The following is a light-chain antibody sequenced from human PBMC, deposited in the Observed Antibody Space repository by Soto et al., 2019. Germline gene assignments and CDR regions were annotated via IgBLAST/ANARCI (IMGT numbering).Light chain of an antibody. Sequence: NFMLTQAHSVSESPGKTVTISCTRSSGSIASNYVQWYQQRPGSSPTTVIYEDNQRPSGVPDRFSGSIDSSSNSASLTIFGLKTEDEADYYCQSYDSSNLVFGGGTKVTVL. CDR1: SGSIASNY. J-gene: IGLJ3*02. V-gene: IGLV6-57*01. CDR2: EDN. CDR3: QSYDSSNLV.